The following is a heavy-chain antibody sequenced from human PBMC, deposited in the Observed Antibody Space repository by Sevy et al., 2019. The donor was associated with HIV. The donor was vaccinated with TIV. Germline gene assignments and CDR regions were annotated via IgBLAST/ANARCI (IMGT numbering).Heavy chain of an antibody. V-gene: IGHV3-33*01. J-gene: IGHJ3*02. Sequence: GGCLRLSCAAYGFTFSIYGMHCVRQAPGKGLEWVAVIWNDRSNKHYADSVKGRFTISRDNAKNTLYLQMNSLRVEDTAVYYCASLPNNYYDISGSSGDDAFDIWGQGTRVTVSS. CDR3: ASLPNNYYDISGSSGDDAFDI. CDR1: GFTFSIYG. CDR2: IWNDRSNK. D-gene: IGHD3-22*01.